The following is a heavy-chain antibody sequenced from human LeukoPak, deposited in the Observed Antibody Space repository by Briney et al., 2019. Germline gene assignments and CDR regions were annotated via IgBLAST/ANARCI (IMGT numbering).Heavy chain of an antibody. Sequence: GGSLRLSCAASGFTFSGSAMYWVRQASGKGLEWVGRIRSKANSYATAYAASVKGRFTISRDDSKNTAYLQMNSLKTEDTAVYYCTRLGYSNFDYWGQGTLVTVSS. J-gene: IGHJ4*02. D-gene: IGHD5-24*01. CDR1: GFTFSGSA. V-gene: IGHV3-73*01. CDR3: TRLGYSNFDY. CDR2: IRSKANSYAT.